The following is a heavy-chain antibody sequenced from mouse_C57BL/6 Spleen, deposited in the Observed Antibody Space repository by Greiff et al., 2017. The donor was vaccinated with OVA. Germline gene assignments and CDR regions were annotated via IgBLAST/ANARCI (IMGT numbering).Heavy chain of an antibody. CDR2: IRSKSNNYAT. Sequence: EVHLVESGGGLVQPKGSLKLSCAASGFSFNTYAMNWVRQAPGKGLEWVARIRSKSNNYATYYADSVKDRFTISRDDSESMLYLQMNNLKTEDTAMYYCVREGGYDPFDYGGQGTPLTVSS. CDR3: VREGGYDPFDY. CDR1: GFSFNTYA. V-gene: IGHV10-1*01. D-gene: IGHD2-2*01. J-gene: IGHJ2*01.